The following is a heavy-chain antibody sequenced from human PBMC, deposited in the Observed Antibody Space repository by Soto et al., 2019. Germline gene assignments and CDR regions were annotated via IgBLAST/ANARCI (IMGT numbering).Heavy chain of an antibody. J-gene: IGHJ5*02. V-gene: IGHV3-11*06. CDR1: GFTFGDSY. CDR3: VRGGGGGLFDP. D-gene: IGHD2-15*01. Sequence: GGSLRLSCAGAGFTFGDSYTSWIRQAPGKGLEWLSYISPGSRYPAYADSVKGRFTISRDNAKRSLYLQMMSLTAEDTAIYYCVRGGGGGLFDPWGQGTMVTVSS. CDR2: ISPGSRYP.